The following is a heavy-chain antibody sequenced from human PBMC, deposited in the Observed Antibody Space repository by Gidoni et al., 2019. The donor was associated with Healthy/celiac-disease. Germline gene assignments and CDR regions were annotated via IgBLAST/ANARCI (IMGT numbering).Heavy chain of an antibody. CDR2: IYYSGST. D-gene: IGHD3-16*02. J-gene: IGHJ3*02. V-gene: IGHV4-59*01. CDR1: AGPISSYY. Sequence: QVQLQESGPGLVKPSETLSLTCTVSAGPISSYYWSWIRPPPGKGLEWIGYIYYSGSTNYNPSLKRRVTISVDTSKTQFSLKLCSVTAAATAVYYCARVVGDYVWGSYRSGGAFDIWGQGTMVTVSS. CDR3: ARVVGDYVWGSYRSGGAFDI.